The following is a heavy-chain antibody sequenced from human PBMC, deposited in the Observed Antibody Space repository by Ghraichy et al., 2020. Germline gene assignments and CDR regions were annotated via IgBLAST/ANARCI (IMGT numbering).Heavy chain of an antibody. J-gene: IGHJ4*02. CDR1: GGSISSGSSY. D-gene: IGHD5-18*01. Sequence: SETLSLTCTVSGGSISSGSSYWSWIRQPAGKGLEWIGRIYTSGSPNYNPSLKSRVTLSVDTSKNQFSLKLSSVTAADTAVYYCARGLGYSLSDYWGQGTLVTVSS. CDR2: IYTSGSP. CDR3: ARGLGYSLSDY. V-gene: IGHV4-61*02.